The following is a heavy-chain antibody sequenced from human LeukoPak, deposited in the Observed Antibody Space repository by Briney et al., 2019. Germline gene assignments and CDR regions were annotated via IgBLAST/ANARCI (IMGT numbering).Heavy chain of an antibody. CDR2: IYYSGST. J-gene: IGHJ4*02. V-gene: IGHV4-59*01. Sequence: SETLSLTCTVSGGSISSNYWSWIRQSPGKGLEWIGYIYYSGSTNYNPSLKSRVTISVDTSKNQCSLKLNSVTAADTALYYCARRPRLAAIKLWDYWGQGTLVTVSS. D-gene: IGHD2-15*01. CDR3: ARRPRLAAIKLWDY. CDR1: GGSISSNY.